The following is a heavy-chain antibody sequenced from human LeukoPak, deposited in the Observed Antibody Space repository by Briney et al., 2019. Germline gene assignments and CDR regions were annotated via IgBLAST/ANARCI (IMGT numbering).Heavy chain of an antibody. CDR2: ISDYNGNT. J-gene: IGHJ4*02. CDR1: GYTLTELS. CDR3: ARDRDYGPDY. V-gene: IGHV1-18*01. Sequence: ASVKVSCKVSGYTLTELSMHWVRQAPGQGLEWMGWISDYNGNTNYAQKLQGRVTMTTDTSTSTAYMELRSLRSDDTAVYYCARDRDYGPDYWGQGTLVTVSS. D-gene: IGHD3-16*01.